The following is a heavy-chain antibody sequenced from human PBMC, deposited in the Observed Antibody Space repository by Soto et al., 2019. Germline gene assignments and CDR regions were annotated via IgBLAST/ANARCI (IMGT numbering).Heavy chain of an antibody. Sequence: GGSLRLSCAASGFTFSSYSMNWVRQAPGKGLEWVSSISSSSSYIYYADSVKGRFTISRDNAKNSLYLQMNSLRAEDTAVYYCARDYNGYSSGWYDSVYYYYGMDVWGQGTTVTVSS. CDR3: ARDYNGYSSGWYDSVYYYYGMDV. CDR2: ISSSSSYI. CDR1: GFTFSSYS. J-gene: IGHJ6*02. D-gene: IGHD6-19*01. V-gene: IGHV3-21*01.